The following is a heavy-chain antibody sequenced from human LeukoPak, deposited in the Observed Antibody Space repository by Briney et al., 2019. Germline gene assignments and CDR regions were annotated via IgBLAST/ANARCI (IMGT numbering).Heavy chain of an antibody. J-gene: IGHJ5*02. V-gene: IGHV3-53*01. Sequence: PGGSLGLSCAASGFTVSSYYMSWVRQAPGKGLEWVSVIYSGGSTYYTDSVKGRFTISRDNSKNTLYLQMNSLRAEDTAVYYCARATYCSGGSCYAFDPWGQGILVTVSS. D-gene: IGHD2-15*01. CDR1: GFTVSSYY. CDR3: ARATYCSGGSCYAFDP. CDR2: IYSGGST.